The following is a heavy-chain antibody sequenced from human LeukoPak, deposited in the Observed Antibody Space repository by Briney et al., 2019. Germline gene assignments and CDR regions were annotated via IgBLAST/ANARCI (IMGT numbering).Heavy chain of an antibody. CDR1: GFTFSNYA. CDR2: ISGSGGST. Sequence: GGSLRLSCAASGFTFSNYAMNWVRQAPGGGLEWVSAISGSGGSTYYADSVKGRFTISRDNSKNTLYLQMNSLRAEDTAVYYCAKDLAGSGSYSFDYWGQGTLVTVSS. V-gene: IGHV3-23*01. D-gene: IGHD1-26*01. CDR3: AKDLAGSGSYSFDY. J-gene: IGHJ4*02.